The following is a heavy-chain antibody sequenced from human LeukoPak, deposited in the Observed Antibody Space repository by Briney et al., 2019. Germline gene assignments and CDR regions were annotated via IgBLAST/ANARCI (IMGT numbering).Heavy chain of an antibody. CDR3: ARLRVVPAAKVYYFDY. V-gene: IGHV5-51*01. J-gene: IGHJ4*02. Sequence: GESLKISCKGSGYSFTSYWIGWVRQMPGKGLEWVGIIYPGDSDTRYSPSFQGQVTISADKSISTAYLQWSSLKASDTAMYYCARLRVVPAAKVYYFDYWGQGTLVTVSS. CDR1: GYSFTSYW. CDR2: IYPGDSDT. D-gene: IGHD2-2*01.